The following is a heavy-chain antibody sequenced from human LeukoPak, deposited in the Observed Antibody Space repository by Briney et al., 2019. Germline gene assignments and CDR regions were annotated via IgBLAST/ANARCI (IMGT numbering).Heavy chain of an antibody. CDR2: IYHNGNT. D-gene: IGHD4-17*01. V-gene: IGHV4-38-2*02. Sequence: SETLSLTCTVSGYSISNHYYWAWIRQPPGKGLEWIGSIYHNGNTFYNPSLKSRITISVDTSKNQFSLKLSSVTAADTAVYYCARVRYGYYFDYWGQGTLVTVSS. CDR1: GYSISNHYY. J-gene: IGHJ4*02. CDR3: ARVRYGYYFDY.